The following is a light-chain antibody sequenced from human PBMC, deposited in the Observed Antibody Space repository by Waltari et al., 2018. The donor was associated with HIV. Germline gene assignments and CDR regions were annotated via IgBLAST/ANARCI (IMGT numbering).Light chain of an antibody. CDR1: SSNIGSNS. CDR3: AAWDDSLSATV. Sequence: QSVLTQPPSASGTPGQRVTISCSGSSSNIGSNSVYWYQQLPGTAPKLLIYMRDQRPSGVPDRFSESKSGTSASLAISGLRSEDEAEYYCAAWDDSLSATVFGGGTKLTVL. V-gene: IGLV1-47*01. J-gene: IGLJ2*01. CDR2: MRD.